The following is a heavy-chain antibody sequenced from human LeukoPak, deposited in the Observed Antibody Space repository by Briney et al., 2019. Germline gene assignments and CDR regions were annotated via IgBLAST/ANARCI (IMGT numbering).Heavy chain of an antibody. D-gene: IGHD3-16*02. Sequence: SETLSLTCTVSGGSISSYYWSWIRQPPGKGLEWIGYIYYSGSTNYNPSLKSRVTISVDTSKNQFSLKLSSVTAADTAVYYCARAPVWGSYRWSLDYWGQGTLVTVSS. J-gene: IGHJ4*02. CDR2: IYYSGST. CDR3: ARAPVWGSYRWSLDY. V-gene: IGHV4-59*01. CDR1: GGSISSYY.